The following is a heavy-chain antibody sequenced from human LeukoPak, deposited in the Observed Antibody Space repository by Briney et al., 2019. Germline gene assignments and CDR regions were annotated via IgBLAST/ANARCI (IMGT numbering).Heavy chain of an antibody. CDR1: RFTFSNHG. CDR3: TTYNVLNIVRGVISFFDD. J-gene: IGHJ4*02. CDR2: ISGNAGTT. Sequence: GGSLRLSCAASRFTFSNHGMTWVRQAQGKGLEWVSFISGNAGTTYYADSVKGRFTISRDNSKNTLYLQMNSLQIEDTAVYYCTTYNVLNIVRGVISFFDDWGQGTLVTVSS. D-gene: IGHD3-10*01. V-gene: IGHV3-23*01.